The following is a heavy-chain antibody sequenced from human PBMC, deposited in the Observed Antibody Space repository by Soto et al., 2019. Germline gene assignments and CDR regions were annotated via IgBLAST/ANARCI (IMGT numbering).Heavy chain of an antibody. D-gene: IGHD3-9*01. CDR3: ARPPGYISDWYYFDL. J-gene: IGHJ4*02. Sequence: EASVKVSCKASGYSFIDYYIHWVRQAPGQGFEWMGRISPKSGGTNYAQKFEGRVTMTWDTSLNTAYMELSSLISDDTAVYYCARPPGYISDWYYFDLWGQGTQVTVSS. CDR2: ISPKSGGT. CDR1: GYSFIDYY. V-gene: IGHV1-2*02.